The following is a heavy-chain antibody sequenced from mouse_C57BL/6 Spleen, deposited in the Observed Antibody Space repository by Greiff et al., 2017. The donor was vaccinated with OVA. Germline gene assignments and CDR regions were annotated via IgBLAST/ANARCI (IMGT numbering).Heavy chain of an antibody. J-gene: IGHJ2*01. CDR2: IDPEDGDT. V-gene: IGHV14-1*01. Sequence: EVQLQQSGAELVRPGASVKLSCTASGFNIKDYYMHWVKQRPEQGLEWIGRIDPEDGDTEYAPKFQGKATMTADTSSNTAYLQLSSLTSEDTAVYYCIPDYYGSSYGYWGQGTTLTVSS. CDR3: IPDYYGSSYGY. D-gene: IGHD1-1*01. CDR1: GFNIKDYY.